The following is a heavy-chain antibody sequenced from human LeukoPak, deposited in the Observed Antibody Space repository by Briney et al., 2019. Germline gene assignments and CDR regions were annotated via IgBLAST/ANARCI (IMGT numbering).Heavy chain of an antibody. Sequence: GGSLRLSCAASGFTFSSFPMDWVRQAPGKGLEWVAQISSSGGSTVYADSVKGRFTISRDNAKNSLYLQMNSLRAEDTAVYYCARDLVSRSNYWGQGTPVTVSS. CDR2: ISSSGGST. CDR3: ARDLVSRSNY. D-gene: IGHD6-6*01. CDR1: GFTFSSFP. J-gene: IGHJ4*02. V-gene: IGHV3-21*05.